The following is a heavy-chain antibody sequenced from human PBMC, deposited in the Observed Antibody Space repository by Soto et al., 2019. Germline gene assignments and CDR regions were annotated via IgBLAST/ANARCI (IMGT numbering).Heavy chain of an antibody. Sequence: PGGSLRLSCAASGFTFSSYWMHWVRQAPGKGLVWVSHIRSSSSTTAHAESVKGRFTISRDNAKNSLYLHMSSLRDEDTAVYYCARDWAYAFDYWGQGILVTVSS. D-gene: IGHD2-21*01. V-gene: IGHV3-48*02. J-gene: IGHJ4*02. CDR1: GFTFSSYW. CDR2: IRSSSSTT. CDR3: ARDWAYAFDY.